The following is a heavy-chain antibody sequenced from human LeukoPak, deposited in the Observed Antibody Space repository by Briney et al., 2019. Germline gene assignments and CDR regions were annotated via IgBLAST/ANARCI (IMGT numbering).Heavy chain of an antibody. CDR1: GFSLSGYW. J-gene: IGHJ5*02. CDR2: INRDGSQK. V-gene: IGHV3-7*01. CDR3: VNGGTYSSGP. Sequence: GGSLRLSCAASGFSLSGYWMTWVRQAPGKGLEWVANINRDGSQKNHVDSVQGRFTISRDNAKNSLYLQMNSLTAEDTAVYYCVNGGTYSSGPWGQGTLVTVSS. D-gene: IGHD3-22*01.